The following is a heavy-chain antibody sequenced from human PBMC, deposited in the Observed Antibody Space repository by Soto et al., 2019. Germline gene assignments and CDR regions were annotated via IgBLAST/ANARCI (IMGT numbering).Heavy chain of an antibody. D-gene: IGHD2-15*01. CDR2: IYWDDDK. CDR1: GFSLSTSGVG. Sequence: GPTLVNPTQTLTLTCTFSGFSLSTSGVGVGWIRQPPGKALEWLALIYWDDDKRYSPSLKSRLTITKDTSKNQVVLTMTNMDPVDTATYYCAHFPHYCSGGSCYSYYFDYWGQGTLVTVSS. V-gene: IGHV2-5*02. J-gene: IGHJ4*02. CDR3: AHFPHYCSGGSCYSYYFDY.